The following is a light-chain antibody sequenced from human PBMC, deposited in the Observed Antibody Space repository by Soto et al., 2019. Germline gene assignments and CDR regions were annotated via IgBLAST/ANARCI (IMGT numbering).Light chain of an antibody. J-gene: IGKJ2*01. CDR1: QSVGTK. V-gene: IGKV3-15*01. CDR2: GVS. CDR3: QPYSDWPPAYT. Sequence: EIVLTQSPATLSVSPGEGATLSCRASQSVGTKLAWYQQKPGQAPRLLIFGVSTRAIGVPARFSGSGSATDSSLTISNLESEDFAVYYCQPYSDWPPAYTFGQGTQLEIK.